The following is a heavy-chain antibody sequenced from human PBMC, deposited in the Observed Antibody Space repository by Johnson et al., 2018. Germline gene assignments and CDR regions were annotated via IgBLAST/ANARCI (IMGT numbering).Heavy chain of an antibody. CDR2: IWYDGSNK. J-gene: IGHJ6*02. V-gene: IGHV3-33*01. Sequence: LVQSGGGVVQPGRSLRLSCAASGFTFSSYGMHWVRQAPGKGLEWVAVIWYDGSNKYYADAVKGRFTISRDNSKNTLYLQMNSLRAEDTAVYYCARDGQPRDYYYYGMDVWGQGTTVTVSS. CDR3: ARDGQPRDYYYYGMDV. CDR1: GFTFSSYG.